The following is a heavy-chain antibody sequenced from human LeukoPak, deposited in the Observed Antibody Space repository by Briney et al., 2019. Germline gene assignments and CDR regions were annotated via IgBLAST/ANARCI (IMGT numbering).Heavy chain of an antibody. V-gene: IGHV4-59*08. J-gene: IGHJ4*02. D-gene: IGHD2-2*01. CDR2: MYHSGRP. Sequence: SETLSLTCTVSGGSISDYFWTWMRQAPRKGLEWVGYMYHSGRPSHNPSLRSRITISIDTSKNQFSLKLSSVTAADTAVYYCASPLGYCSSTNCYGDYWGQGTLVTVSS. CDR3: ASPLGYCSSTNCYGDY. CDR1: GGSISDYF.